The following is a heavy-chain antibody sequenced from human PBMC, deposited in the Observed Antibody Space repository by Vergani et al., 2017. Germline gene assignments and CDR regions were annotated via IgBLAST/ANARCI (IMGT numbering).Heavy chain of an antibody. D-gene: IGHD6-25*01. J-gene: IGHJ6*02. V-gene: IGHV6-1*01. CDR2: TYFKSRWYN. Sequence: QVQLQQSGPGLVKPSQTLSLTCAISGDSVSSKSAAWNWIRQSPSRALEWLGRTYFKSRWYNEYAISVKSRITINPYTSKTQFSMQLNAVTPEDTAIYYCVRGFFYRGMDVWGQGTAVTVSS. CDR1: GDSVSSKSAA. CDR3: VRGFFYRGMDV.